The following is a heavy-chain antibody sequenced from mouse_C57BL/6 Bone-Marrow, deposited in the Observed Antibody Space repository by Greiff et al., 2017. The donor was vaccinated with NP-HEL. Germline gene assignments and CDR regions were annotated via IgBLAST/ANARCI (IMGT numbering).Heavy chain of an antibody. CDR3: ARGGSNYCDY. CDR1: GYTFTSYW. CDR2: IDPSDSET. Sequence: VQLQQPGAELVRPGSSVKLSCKASGYTFTSYWMHWVKQRPIQGLEWIGNIDPSDSETHYNQKFKDKATLTVDKSSSAAYMQLSSLTSEDSAVYYCARGGSNYCDYWGQGTTLTVSS. V-gene: IGHV1-52*01. D-gene: IGHD1-1*01. J-gene: IGHJ2*01.